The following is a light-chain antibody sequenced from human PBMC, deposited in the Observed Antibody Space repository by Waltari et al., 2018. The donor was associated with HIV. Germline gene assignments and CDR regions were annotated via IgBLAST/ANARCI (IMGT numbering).Light chain of an antibody. J-gene: IGKJ2*01. Sequence: EIVLTQSPGTLSLSPGERATLSCRASQSVSSTSLAWYQQKPGQAPRLLIYGAFSRATGIPDRFSGSGSGTDFTLTISRLEPEDCAVFFCQHYSISPPLYTFGQGTKLEIK. CDR3: QHYSISPPLYT. V-gene: IGKV3-20*01. CDR1: QSVSSTS. CDR2: GAF.